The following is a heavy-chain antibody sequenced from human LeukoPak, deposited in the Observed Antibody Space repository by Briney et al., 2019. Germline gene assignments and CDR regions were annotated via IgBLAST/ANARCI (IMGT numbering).Heavy chain of an antibody. CDR1: GGSVSGYY. D-gene: IGHD2-15*01. CDR2: FYYSGST. V-gene: IGHV4-59*02. Sequence: ETLSLTCVVSGGSVSGYYWGWIRQPPRRGLEWIGYFYYSGSTNYNPSFKSRITISVDTSRNQFSLQLSSVTAADTAVYYCARIHRYCSGGACYVLDNWGQGTLVAVSS. CDR3: ARIHRYCSGGACYVLDN. J-gene: IGHJ4*02.